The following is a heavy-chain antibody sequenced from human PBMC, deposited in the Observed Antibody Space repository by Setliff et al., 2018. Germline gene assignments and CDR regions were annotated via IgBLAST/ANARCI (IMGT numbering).Heavy chain of an antibody. CDR2: IFYSDTA. Sequence: ETLSLTCTVSGGSIGPHYWSWIRQAPGKGLEWIGHIFYSDTAKYNPSLESRAAISVDSSKNQFSLKLRSVTAADTAVYYCARDRSTVIRGVTSFFYYYMGVWGGGTTVTVSS. J-gene: IGHJ6*03. V-gene: IGHV4-59*11. D-gene: IGHD3-10*01. CDR3: ARDRSTVIRGVTSFFYYYMGV. CDR1: GGSIGPHY.